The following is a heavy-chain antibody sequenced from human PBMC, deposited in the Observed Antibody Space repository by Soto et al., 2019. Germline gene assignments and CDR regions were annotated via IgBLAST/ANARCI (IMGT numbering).Heavy chain of an antibody. CDR2: IDTTGSTT. Sequence: EVQLVESGGGLVQPGGSLRLSCAASEFTFSTYWMHWVRQAPGKGLEWVARIDTTGSTTTYAGSVQGRFTISRDNAKSTLYLQMHSVRDEDTAVYYCASVSAAQYYYGMDAW. D-gene: IGHD4-4*01. CDR3: ASVSAAQYYYGMDA. J-gene: IGHJ6*01. CDR1: EFTFSTYW. V-gene: IGHV3-74*01.